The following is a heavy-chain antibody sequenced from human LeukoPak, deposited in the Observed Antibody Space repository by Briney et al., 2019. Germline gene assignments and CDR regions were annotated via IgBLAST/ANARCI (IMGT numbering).Heavy chain of an antibody. J-gene: IGHJ4*02. CDR2: IYYSGST. CDR1: GFTFSSYA. CDR3: ARHAGSVAADIIFDY. Sequence: GSLRLSCAASGFTFSSYAMSWVRQAPGKGLEWIGSIYYSGSTYYNPSLKSRVTISVDTSKNQFSLKLSSVTAADTAVYYCARHAGSVAADIIFDYWGQGTLVTVSS. D-gene: IGHD6-13*01. V-gene: IGHV4-39*01.